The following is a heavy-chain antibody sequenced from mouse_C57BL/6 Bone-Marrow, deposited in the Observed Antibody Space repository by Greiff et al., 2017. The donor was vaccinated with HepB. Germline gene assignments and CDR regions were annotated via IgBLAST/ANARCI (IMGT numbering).Heavy chain of an antibody. V-gene: IGHV1-4*01. J-gene: IGHJ3*01. Sequence: LVESGAELARPGASVKMSCKASGYTFTSYTMHWVKQRPGQGLEWIGYINPSSGYTKYNQKFKDKAALTADKSSSTAYMQLSSLTSEDSAVYYCARSRGSSLFAYWGQGTLVTVSA. D-gene: IGHD1-1*01. CDR3: ARSRGSSLFAY. CDR1: GYTFTSYT. CDR2: INPSSGYT.